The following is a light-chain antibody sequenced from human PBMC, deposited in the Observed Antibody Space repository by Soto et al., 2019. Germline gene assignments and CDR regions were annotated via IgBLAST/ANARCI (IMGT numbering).Light chain of an antibody. J-gene: IGKJ3*01. V-gene: IGKV1-12*01. CDR1: QGIRSW. CDR3: MQSIQLPKT. CDR2: AAS. Sequence: DIQMTQSPSSVSAFVGDRVTITCRASQGIRSWLAWYQKKPGKAPKLLIYAASSLQSGVPSRFSGSGSGTDFTLKISRVEAEDVGVYYCMQSIQLPKTFGPGTKVDI.